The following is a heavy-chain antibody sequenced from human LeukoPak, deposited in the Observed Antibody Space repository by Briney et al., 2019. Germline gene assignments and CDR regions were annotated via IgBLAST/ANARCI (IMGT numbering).Heavy chain of an antibody. D-gene: IGHD5-18*01. CDR3: ARAWIQLWGFDY. CDR1: GFSLSTSGVG. Sequence: SGPTLVNPTQTLTLTCTFSGFSLSTSGVGVGWIRQPPGKALEWLALIYWDDDKRYSPSLKSRLTITKDTSKNQVVLTMTNMDPVDTATYYCARAWIQLWGFDYWGQGPRSPSPQ. CDR2: IYWDDDK. V-gene: IGHV2-5*02. J-gene: IGHJ4*02.